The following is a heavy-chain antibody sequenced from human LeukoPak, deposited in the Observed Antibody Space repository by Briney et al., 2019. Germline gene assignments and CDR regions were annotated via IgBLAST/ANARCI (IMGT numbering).Heavy chain of an antibody. V-gene: IGHV4-4*02. CDR1: GGSISSSNW. Sequence: ASETLSLTCAVSGGSISSSNWWSWVRQPPGKGLEWIGEIYHSGSTNYNPSLKSRVTISVDKSKNQFSLKLSSVTAADTAVYYCARPLSQVRGVIKTWGQGTLVTVSS. D-gene: IGHD3-10*01. CDR3: ARPLSQVRGVIKT. J-gene: IGHJ5*02. CDR2: IYHSGST.